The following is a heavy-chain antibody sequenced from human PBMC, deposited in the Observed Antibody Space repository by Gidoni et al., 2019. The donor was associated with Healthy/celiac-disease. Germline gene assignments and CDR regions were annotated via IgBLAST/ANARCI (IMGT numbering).Heavy chain of an antibody. V-gene: IGHV3-23*01. CDR1: GFTFSSYA. CDR2: ISGSGGST. Sequence: EVQLLESGGGLVQPGGSRRLSWEASGFTFSSYAMSGVRRAPGKGLEWFSAISGSGGSTYYAASVKGRFTISRDNSKNPLYLQMNSLRAEDTAVYYCAKGGVAVAGPDYWGQGTLVTVSS. CDR3: AKGGVAVAGPDY. J-gene: IGHJ4*02. D-gene: IGHD6-19*01.